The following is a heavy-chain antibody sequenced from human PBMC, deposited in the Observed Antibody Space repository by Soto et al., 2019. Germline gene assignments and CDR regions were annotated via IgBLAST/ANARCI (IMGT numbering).Heavy chain of an antibody. CDR2: ISAYNGNT. CDR1: GYTFTSYG. D-gene: IGHD3-10*01. Sequence: ASVKVSCKASGYTFTSYGISWVRQAPGQGLEWMGWISAYNGNTNYAQKLQGRVTMTTDTSTSTAYMELRSLRSDDTAMYYCARVGANYYGSGSYFDYWGQGTLVTVSS. V-gene: IGHV1-18*01. CDR3: ARVGANYYGSGSYFDY. J-gene: IGHJ4*02.